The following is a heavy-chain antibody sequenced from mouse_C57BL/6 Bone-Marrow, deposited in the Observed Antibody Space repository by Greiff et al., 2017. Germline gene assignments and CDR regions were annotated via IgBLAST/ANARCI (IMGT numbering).Heavy chain of an antibody. D-gene: IGHD2-3*01. J-gene: IGHJ3*01. CDR2: ISYDGSN. CDR3: ARDGYFPWCAY. V-gene: IGHV3-6*01. CDR1: GYSITSGYY. Sequence: VQLQQSGPGLVKPSQSLSLTCSVTGYSITSGYYWNWIRQFPGNKLEWMGYISYDGSNNYNPSLKNRISITRDTSKNQFFLKLNSVTTEDTATYYCARDGYFPWCAYWGQGTLVTVSA.